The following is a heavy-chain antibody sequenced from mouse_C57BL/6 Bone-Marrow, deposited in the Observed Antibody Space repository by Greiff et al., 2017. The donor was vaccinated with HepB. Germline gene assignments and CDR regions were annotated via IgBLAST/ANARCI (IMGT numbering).Heavy chain of an antibody. CDR2: INPGSGGT. Sequence: QVQLQQSGAELVRPGPSVKVSCKASGYAFTNYLIEWVKQRPGQGLEWIGVINPGSGGTNYNEKFKGKATLTADKSSSTAYMQLSSLTSEDSAVYFCARRPPYYYGSSHHWYFDVWGTGTTVTVSS. V-gene: IGHV1-54*01. D-gene: IGHD1-1*01. CDR1: GYAFTNYL. CDR3: ARRPPYYYGSSHHWYFDV. J-gene: IGHJ1*03.